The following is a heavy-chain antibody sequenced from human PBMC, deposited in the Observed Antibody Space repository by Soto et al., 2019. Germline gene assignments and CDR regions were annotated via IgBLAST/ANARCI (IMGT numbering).Heavy chain of an antibody. V-gene: IGHV1-69*05. CDR1: GGTFSSYA. J-gene: IGHJ4*02. CDR2: IIPIFGTA. Sequence: SVKVSCKASGGTFSSYAISWVRQAPGQGLEWMGGIIPIFGTAKYSQNFQSRVTITRDTSASTAYMELSSLRSEDTAVYYCATEIDATTVTSLDYWGQGTLVTVSS. CDR3: ATEIDATTVTSLDY. D-gene: IGHD4-17*01.